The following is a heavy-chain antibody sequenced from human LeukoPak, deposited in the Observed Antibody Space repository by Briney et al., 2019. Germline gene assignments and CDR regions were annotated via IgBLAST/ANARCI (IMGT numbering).Heavy chain of an antibody. V-gene: IGHV4-30-4*01. J-gene: IGHJ4*02. D-gene: IGHD2-15*01. CDR1: GDSISSGDYY. CDR3: VREILYCSGGSCYRGPFDN. Sequence: SQTLSLTCTVSGDSISSGDYYWNWIRQPPGKGLEWIGYIFHRGGTSYNPSLKSRILFSVDTSQNQFSLKLNSVTAADTAVYYCVREILYCSGGSCYRGPFDNWGQGALVTVS. CDR2: IFHRGGT.